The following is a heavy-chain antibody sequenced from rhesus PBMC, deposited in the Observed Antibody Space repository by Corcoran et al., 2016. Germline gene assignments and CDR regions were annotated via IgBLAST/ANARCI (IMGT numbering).Heavy chain of an antibody. CDR3: ARLRGGATPGTPDY. CDR1: VGSISSSNW. CDR2: IYGSGGST. V-gene: IGHV4-93*01. D-gene: IGHD1-38*01. J-gene: IGHJ4*01. Sequence: QVQLQESGPAVVKPSETLSLTCAVSVGSISSSNWWSWIRQSPGKGLEWIGGIYGSGGSTEYNPSLKSRATISRDTSKNHFSLTLNSVTAADTAVYYCARLRGGATPGTPDYWGQGVLVTVSS.